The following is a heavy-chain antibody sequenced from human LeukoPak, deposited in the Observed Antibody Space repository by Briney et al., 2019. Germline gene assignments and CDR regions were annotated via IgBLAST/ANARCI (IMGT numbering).Heavy chain of an antibody. D-gene: IGHD2-2*01. CDR2: IIPIFGTA. V-gene: IGHV1-69*01. CDR1: GGTFSSYA. CDR3: ARDPPYFSSTSCPWRTAGLDV. Sequence: ASVKVSCKASGGTFSSYAISWVRQAPGQGLEWMGGIIPIFGTANYAQKFQGRVTITADESTSTAYMELSSLRSEDTAVYYCARDPPYFSSTSCPWRTAGLDVWGKGTTVTVSS. J-gene: IGHJ6*04.